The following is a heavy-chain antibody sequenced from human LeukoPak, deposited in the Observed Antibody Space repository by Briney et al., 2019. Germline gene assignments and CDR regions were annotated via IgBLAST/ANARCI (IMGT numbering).Heavy chain of an antibody. J-gene: IGHJ6*03. D-gene: IGHD5-12*01. CDR2: ISGDGGHI. V-gene: IGHV3-48*01. CDR3: AKGGGYEAQYYYYYLDV. CDR1: GFSFSIYN. Sequence: GSLRLSFAASGFSFSIYNMNWVRQAPGKGLEWVSYISGDGGHIIYADSVKGRFTISRDNVKKSVYLQMKSLRAEDTAVYYCAKGGGYEAQYYYYYLDVWGKGTTVTISS.